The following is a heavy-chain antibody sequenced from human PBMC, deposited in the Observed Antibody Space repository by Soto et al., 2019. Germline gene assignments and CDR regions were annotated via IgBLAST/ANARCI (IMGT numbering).Heavy chain of an antibody. Sequence: QVQLQESGPGLVKPSETLSLTCTVSGGSISSYYWSWIRQPPGKGLEWIGYIYYSGSTNYNPSLKSRVTISVDTSKNQFSLKLSSVTAADTAVYYCARGGITGDYADYWGQGTLVTVSS. J-gene: IGHJ4*02. CDR1: GGSISSYY. CDR2: IYYSGST. D-gene: IGHD1-20*01. V-gene: IGHV4-59*01. CDR3: ARGGITGDYADY.